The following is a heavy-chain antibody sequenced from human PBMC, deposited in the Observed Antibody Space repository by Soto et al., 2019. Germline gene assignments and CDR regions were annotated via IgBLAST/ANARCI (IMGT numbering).Heavy chain of an antibody. Sequence: GGSLRLSCAASGFTFSSYGMHWVRQAPGKGLEWVAVISYDGSNKYYADSVKGRFTISRDNSKNTLYLQMNSLRAEDTAVYYCAKDKDSSGWYRYFDYWGQGTLVTVSA. CDR2: ISYDGSNK. V-gene: IGHV3-30*18. D-gene: IGHD6-19*01. J-gene: IGHJ4*02. CDR3: AKDKDSSGWYRYFDY. CDR1: GFTFSSYG.